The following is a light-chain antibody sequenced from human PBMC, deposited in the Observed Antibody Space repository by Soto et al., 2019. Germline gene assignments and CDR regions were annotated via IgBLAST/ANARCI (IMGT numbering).Light chain of an antibody. J-gene: IGKJ1*01. CDR1: QSVSSSY. V-gene: IGKV3-20*01. CDR2: GAS. CDR3: QQYGSSPPT. Sequence: EIVLTQSPGTLSFSPGERSTLSCRSSQSVSSSYLAWYQQKPGQAPRLLIYGASSRATGIPDRFSGSGSGTDFTLTISRLEPEDFALYYCQQYGSSPPTFGQGTKVDIK.